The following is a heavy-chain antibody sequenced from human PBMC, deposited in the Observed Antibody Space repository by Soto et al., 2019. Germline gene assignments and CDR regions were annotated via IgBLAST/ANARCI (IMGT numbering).Heavy chain of an antibody. Sequence: QVQLVQSGAEVKKPGASVKVSCKASGYTFTGYYMHSVRQAPGQGLEWMGWINPNSGGTNYAQKFQGWVTMTRDTSISTAYMELRRLRSDDTAVYYCAREWERLQVFDYWGQGTLVTVSS. V-gene: IGHV1-2*04. CDR1: GYTFTGYY. D-gene: IGHD1-26*01. CDR3: AREWERLQVFDY. CDR2: INPNSGGT. J-gene: IGHJ4*02.